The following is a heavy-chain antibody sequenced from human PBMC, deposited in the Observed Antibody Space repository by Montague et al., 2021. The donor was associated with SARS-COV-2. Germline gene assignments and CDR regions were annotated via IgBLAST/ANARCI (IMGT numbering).Heavy chain of an antibody. CDR1: GGSFGGYY. D-gene: IGHD3-3*01. CDR2: VNHSGST. Sequence: SETLSLTCAVYGGSFGGYYWSWIRQPPGKGLEWIGEVNHSGSTNYNPSLKSRVTISVDTSKNQFSLKMNSVSAADTAVYYCARGQVTIFGVLIMLPAAGALDIWGRGTMVSVSS. V-gene: IGHV4-34*01. CDR3: ARGQVTIFGVLIMLPAAGALDI. J-gene: IGHJ3*02.